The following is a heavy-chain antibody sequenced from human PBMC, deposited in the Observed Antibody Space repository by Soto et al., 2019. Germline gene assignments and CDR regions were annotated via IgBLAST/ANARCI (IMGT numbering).Heavy chain of an antibody. CDR2: IWYDGSNK. J-gene: IGHJ4*02. Sequence: QVQLVESGGGVVQPGRSLRLSCAASXFTFSXYGMHWVRQAPGKGLEWVAVIWYDGSNKYYADSVKGRFTISRDNSKNTLYLQMNSLRAEDTAVYYCAREGGYDFWSAYDFDYWGQGTLVTVSS. CDR3: AREGGYDFWSAYDFDY. V-gene: IGHV3-33*01. CDR1: XFTFSXYG. D-gene: IGHD3-3*01.